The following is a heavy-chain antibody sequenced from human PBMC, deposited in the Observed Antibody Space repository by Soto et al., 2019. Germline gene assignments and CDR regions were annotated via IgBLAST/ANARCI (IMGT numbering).Heavy chain of an antibody. CDR3: ARDRAPYGDNQYYYGMDV. V-gene: IGHV1-2*04. Sequence: ASVKVSCKASGYTFTGYYMHWLRQAPGQGLEWMGWINPNSGGTNYAQKFQGWVTMTRDTSISTAYMELSRLRSDDTAVYYCARDRAPYGDNQYYYGMDVWGQGTTVTVSS. CDR2: INPNSGGT. CDR1: GYTFTGYY. D-gene: IGHD4-17*01. J-gene: IGHJ6*02.